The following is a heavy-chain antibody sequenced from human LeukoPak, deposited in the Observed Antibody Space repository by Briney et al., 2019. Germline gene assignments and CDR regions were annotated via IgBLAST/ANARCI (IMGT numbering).Heavy chain of an antibody. J-gene: IGHJ4*02. V-gene: IGHV4-31*11. CDR1: GGSISSGGYS. D-gene: IGHD5-24*01. CDR2: IYYSGST. Sequence: SQTLSLTCAVSGGSISSGGYSWSWIRQPPGKGLEWIGYIYYSGSTYYNPSLKSRVTISVDTSKNQFSLKLSSVTAADTAVYYCARGVRWLQLSYFDYWGQGTLVTVSS. CDR3: ARGVRWLQLSYFDY.